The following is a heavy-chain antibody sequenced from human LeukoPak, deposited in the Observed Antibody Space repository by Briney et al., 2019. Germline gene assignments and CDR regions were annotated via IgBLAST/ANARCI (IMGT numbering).Heavy chain of an antibody. CDR1: GFPFSTYA. CDR2: ICGSDGSA. Sequence: GGSLRLSCAASGFPFSTYAMSWVRQAPGKGLEWISWICGSDGSADYAVPVKGRLAISRDNSKNTLYLQMNSVRAEDTAVYYCAKDVYGEYGGLDYWGQGTLVTVSS. J-gene: IGHJ4*02. D-gene: IGHD4-17*01. V-gene: IGHV3-23*01. CDR3: AKDVYGEYGGLDY.